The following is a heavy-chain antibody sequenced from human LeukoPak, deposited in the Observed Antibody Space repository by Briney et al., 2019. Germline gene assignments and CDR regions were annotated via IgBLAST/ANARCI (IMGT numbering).Heavy chain of an antibody. CDR1: GYTFTGYY. J-gene: IGHJ3*02. Sequence: GASVKVSCKASGYTFTGYYMHWVRQAPGQGLEWMGWINPNSGGTNYAQKFQGRVTMTRDTSISTAYMELSRLRSDDTAVYYCARGWVVGANDYDAFDIWGQGTTVTVSS. D-gene: IGHD1-26*01. CDR2: INPNSGGT. V-gene: IGHV1-2*02. CDR3: ARGWVVGANDYDAFDI.